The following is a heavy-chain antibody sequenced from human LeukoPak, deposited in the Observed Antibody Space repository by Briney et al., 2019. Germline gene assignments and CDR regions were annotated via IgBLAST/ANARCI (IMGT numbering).Heavy chain of an antibody. J-gene: IGHJ4*02. D-gene: IGHD3-3*02. Sequence: PGGSLRLSCAASGFTFSTYAMSWVRQAPGKGLEWVSGISGSGDSRYYADSVKGRFTISRDNSKSMVYLQMNSLRAEDTAVYYCTKRVAAFAFWGQGTLVTVSS. CDR3: TKRVAAFAF. V-gene: IGHV3-23*01. CDR1: GFTFSTYA. CDR2: ISGSGDSR.